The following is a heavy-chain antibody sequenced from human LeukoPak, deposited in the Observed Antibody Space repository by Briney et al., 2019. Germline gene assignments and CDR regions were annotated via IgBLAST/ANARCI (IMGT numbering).Heavy chain of an antibody. CDR2: ISSSGSTI. CDR3: AGRRHEQPAY. D-gene: IGHD6-13*01. J-gene: IGHJ4*02. CDR1: GFTFSDYY. V-gene: IGHV3-11*01. Sequence: PERSLRLSCAASGFTFSDYYMSWIRQAPGKGLEWVSYISSSGSTIYYADSVKGRFTISRDNAKNSLYLQMNSLRAEDTAVYYCAGRRHEQPAYWGQGTLVTVSS.